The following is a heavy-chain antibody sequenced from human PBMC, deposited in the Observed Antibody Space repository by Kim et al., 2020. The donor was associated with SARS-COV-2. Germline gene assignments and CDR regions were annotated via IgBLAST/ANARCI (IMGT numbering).Heavy chain of an antibody. Sequence: GGSLRLSCAASGITLTTSWIHWVRQAPGKGLVWVSRIKSDGSVRSYADFVKGRISVSRDNTKNTLHLQMYSLRVEDTAVYYCVRSLADDAFDVWGQGTLVAVSS. J-gene: IGHJ3*01. V-gene: IGHV3-74*01. CDR3: VRSLADDAFDV. CDR2: IKSDGSVR. CDR1: GITLTTSW.